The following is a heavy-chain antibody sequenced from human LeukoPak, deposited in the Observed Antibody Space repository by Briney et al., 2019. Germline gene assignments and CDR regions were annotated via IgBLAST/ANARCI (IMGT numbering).Heavy chain of an antibody. CDR2: ISAYNGDT. Sequence: ASVKVSCKASGYTFTSYDINWVRQAPGQGLEWMGWISAYNGDTNYAQKLQGRVTMTTDTSTSTAYMELRSLRSDDTAVYYCARDHRITIFGVVTTAMGYWGQGTLVTVSS. CDR1: GYTFTSYD. V-gene: IGHV1-18*01. D-gene: IGHD3-3*01. CDR3: ARDHRITIFGVVTTAMGY. J-gene: IGHJ4*02.